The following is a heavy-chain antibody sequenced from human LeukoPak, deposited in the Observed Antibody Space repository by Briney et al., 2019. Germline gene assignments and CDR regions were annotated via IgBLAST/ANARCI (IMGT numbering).Heavy chain of an antibody. D-gene: IGHD6-19*01. CDR3: ARDGYNRGWYFPGY. CDR1: SVYISSHY. Sequence: TETLSLTCTVSSVYISSHYWSWLRQPPGKGLEWIGYLDNTGNTNYNPSLKSRVTISEDTSKNQFSLKLSSLTAADTAVYYCARDGYNRGWYFPGYWSQGTLVTVSS. J-gene: IGHJ4*02. V-gene: IGHV4-59*11. CDR2: LDNTGNT.